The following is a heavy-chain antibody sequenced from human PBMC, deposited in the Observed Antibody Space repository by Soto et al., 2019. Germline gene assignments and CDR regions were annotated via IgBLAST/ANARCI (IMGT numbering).Heavy chain of an antibody. V-gene: IGHV1-2*02. D-gene: IGHD2-2*01. CDR1: RYTFTSYD. CDR2: IKPDSGDT. Sequence: ASVKVSCKASRYTFTSYDIFWVRQSPGQGLEWMGWIKPDSGDTHYAQNFQGRVTMTRDTSINTAYMELNNLVSDDTAVYYCARRSSTYLNEIIYDPWGQGTLITVSS. J-gene: IGHJ5*02. CDR3: ARRSSTYLNEIIYDP.